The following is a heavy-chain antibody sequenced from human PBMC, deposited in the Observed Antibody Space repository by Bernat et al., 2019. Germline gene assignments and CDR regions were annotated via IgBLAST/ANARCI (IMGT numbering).Heavy chain of an antibody. D-gene: IGHD3-22*01. J-gene: IGHJ4*02. Sequence: EVQLLESGGGLVQPGGSLRLSCAASGFTFSSYAMSWVRQAPGKGLEWVSAISGSGGSTYYADSVKGRFTISRDNSKNTLYLQMNSLRAEDTAVYYCATDRATYYYASSGYYLGYWGQGTLVTVSS. V-gene: IGHV3-23*01. CDR1: GFTFSSYA. CDR2: ISGSGGST. CDR3: ATDRATYYYASSGYYLGY.